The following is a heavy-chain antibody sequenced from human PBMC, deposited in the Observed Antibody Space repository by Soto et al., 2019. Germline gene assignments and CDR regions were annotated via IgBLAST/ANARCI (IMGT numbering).Heavy chain of an antibody. CDR2: ISYDGSNK. J-gene: IGHJ4*02. V-gene: IGHV3-30*18. D-gene: IGHD2-15*01. CDR1: GFTFSSYG. CDR3: AKDTRGYCSGGSCYELDY. Sequence: QVQLVESGGGVVQPGRSLRLSCAASGFTFSSYGMHWVRQAPGKGLEWVAVISYDGSNKYYADSVKGRFTISRDNSKNTLYLQMNSLRAGDTAVYYCAKDTRGYCSGGSCYELDYWGQGTLVTVSS.